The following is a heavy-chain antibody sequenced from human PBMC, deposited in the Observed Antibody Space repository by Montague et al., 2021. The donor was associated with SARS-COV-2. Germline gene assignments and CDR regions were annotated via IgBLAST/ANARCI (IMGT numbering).Heavy chain of an antibody. CDR3: ARDSSSGSDWYYYYGMDV. J-gene: IGHJ6*02. V-gene: IGHV3-33*01. CDR1: GFTFSSYG. CDR2: KWYDGSKN. D-gene: IGHD6-13*01. Sequence: SLRLSCAASGFTFSSYGMHWVRQAPGKGLEWVAIKWYDGSKNYYADSVKGRFTISRDNSKNTLYLQMNTLRAEDTAVYYCARDSSSGSDWYYYYGMDVWGQGTTVTVSS.